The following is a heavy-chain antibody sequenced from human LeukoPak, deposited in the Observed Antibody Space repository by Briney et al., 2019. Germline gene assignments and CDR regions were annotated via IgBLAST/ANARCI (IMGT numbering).Heavy chain of an antibody. CDR3: XXXXXXGSYYSYYYMDV. V-gene: IGHV3-23*01. CDR1: GFTFSSYG. CDR2: ISGSGGST. J-gene: IGHJ6*03. D-gene: IGHD3-10*01. Sequence: GGSLXXSCAASGFTFSSYGMSWVRQAPGKGLEWVSAISGSGGSTYYADSVKGRFTISRDNSKNTLYLQMNSLRAEDTAVYYXXXXXXXGSYYSYYYMDVWGKGTTVTISS.